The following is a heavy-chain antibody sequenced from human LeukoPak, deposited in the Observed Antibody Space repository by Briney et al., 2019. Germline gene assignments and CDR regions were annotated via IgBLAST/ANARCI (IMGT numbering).Heavy chain of an antibody. D-gene: IGHD2-2*01. J-gene: IGHJ3*02. CDR3: ARYCSSTSCYGERAFDI. V-gene: IGHV4-59*08. CDR2: IYYSGST. CDR1: GGSISNSY. Sequence: SETLSLTCTVSGGSISNSYWSWIRQPPGKGLEWIGYIYYSGSTYYNPSLKSRVTISVDTSKNQFSLKLSSVTAADTAVYYCARYCSSTSCYGERAFDIWGQGTMVTVPS.